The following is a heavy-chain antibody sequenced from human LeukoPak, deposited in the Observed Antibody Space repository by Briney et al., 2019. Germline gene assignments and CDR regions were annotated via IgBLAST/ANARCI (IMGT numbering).Heavy chain of an antibody. CDR2: IKQDGSEK. CDR1: GLTFSSYW. J-gene: IGHJ6*02. Sequence: GGSLRLSCAASGLTFSSYWMSWVRQAPGKGLEWVANIKQDGSEKYYVDSVKGRFTISRDNAKNSLYLQMNSLRAEDTAVYYCARAADGSGSYYTLLFYYYYYGMDVWGQGTTVTVSS. D-gene: IGHD3-10*01. V-gene: IGHV3-7*01. CDR3: ARAADGSGSYYTLLFYYYYYGMDV.